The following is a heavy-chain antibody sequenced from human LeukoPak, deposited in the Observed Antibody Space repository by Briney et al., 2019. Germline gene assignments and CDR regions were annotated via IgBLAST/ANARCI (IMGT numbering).Heavy chain of an antibody. J-gene: IGHJ6*03. CDR3: ARGRLLEWSPGYYYYYMDV. D-gene: IGHD3-3*01. CDR1: GGTFSNYG. Sequence: SVKVSCKASGGTFSNYGISWVRQAPGQGLEWMGGIIPMFGTPNYAQKFQGRVTITADESTSTVYMELSSLRSEDTALHYCARGRLLEWSPGYYYYYMDVWGKGTTVTVSS. V-gene: IGHV1-69*01. CDR2: IIPMFGTP.